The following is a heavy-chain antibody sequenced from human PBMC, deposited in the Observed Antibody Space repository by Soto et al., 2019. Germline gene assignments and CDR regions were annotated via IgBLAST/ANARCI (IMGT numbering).Heavy chain of an antibody. CDR1: EYSFTSYW. CDR2: IYPGDSDT. CDR3: AKTFSDDYFDY. V-gene: IGHV5-51*01. J-gene: IGHJ4*02. Sequence: GESLKISCKGSEYSFTSYWIAWVRQMPGKGLEWMGIIYPGDSDTRYSPSFQGQVTISADKSISTAYLQWSSLKASDTAMYYCAKTFSDDYFDYWGQGTLVTVSS. D-gene: IGHD2-21*02.